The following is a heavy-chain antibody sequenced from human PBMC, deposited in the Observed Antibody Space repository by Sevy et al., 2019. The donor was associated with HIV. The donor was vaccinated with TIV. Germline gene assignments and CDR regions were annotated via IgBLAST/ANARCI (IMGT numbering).Heavy chain of an antibody. V-gene: IGHV3-30*03. CDR1: GFSFSTHG. D-gene: IGHD2-21*01. CDR2: IPYDGIKK. Sequence: GGSLRLSCAGSGFSFSTHGMLWVRQAPGKGLEWVAVIPYDGIKKYYVDSLKGRFTISRDNSENTLYLQMNSLRADDTAVYYCARSVGEYKYCYSVYWGQGTLVTVSS. CDR3: ARSVGEYKYCYSVY. J-gene: IGHJ4*02.